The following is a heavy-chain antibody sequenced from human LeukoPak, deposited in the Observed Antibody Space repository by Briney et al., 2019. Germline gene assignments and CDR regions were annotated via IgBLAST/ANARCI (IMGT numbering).Heavy chain of an antibody. D-gene: IGHD3-10*01. CDR2: INPNSGGT. CDR3: ARVPELLWFGEFPETFDY. J-gene: IGHJ4*02. V-gene: IGHV1-2*04. CDR1: GYTFTGYY. Sequence: GASVKVSCKASGYTFTGYYMHWVRQAPGQGLEWMGWINPNSGGTNYAQKFQGWVTMTRDTSISTAYMELSRLRSDDTAVYYCARVPELLWFGEFPETFDYWGQGTLVTVSS.